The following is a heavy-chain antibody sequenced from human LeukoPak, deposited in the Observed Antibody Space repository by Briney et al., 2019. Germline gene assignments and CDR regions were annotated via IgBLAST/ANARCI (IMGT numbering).Heavy chain of an antibody. CDR2: ISGSGGST. Sequence: PGRSLRLSCAASGFTFDDYAMSWVRQAPGKGLEWVSAISGSGGSTYYADSVKGRFTISRDNSKNTLYLQMNSLRAEDTAVYYCAKEGVGELLLDYWGQGTLVTVSS. J-gene: IGHJ4*02. CDR3: AKEGVGELLLDY. D-gene: IGHD3-10*01. V-gene: IGHV3-23*01. CDR1: GFTFDDYA.